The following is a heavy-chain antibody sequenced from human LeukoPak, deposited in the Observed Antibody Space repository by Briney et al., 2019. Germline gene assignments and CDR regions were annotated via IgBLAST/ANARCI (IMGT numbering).Heavy chain of an antibody. V-gene: IGHV3-23*01. CDR2: INGGGNTT. Sequence: GGSPRLSCAASGFAFSSFAMGWVRQSPGKGLEWLSTINGGGNTTFYADSVKGRFNISRDNSQNTLYLHMDSLRPDDPAIYYCTKELHVAVSVADYYYFYMDVWGRGTAVTVSS. J-gene: IGHJ6*03. D-gene: IGHD6-19*01. CDR3: TKELHVAVSVADYYYFYMDV. CDR1: GFAFSSFA.